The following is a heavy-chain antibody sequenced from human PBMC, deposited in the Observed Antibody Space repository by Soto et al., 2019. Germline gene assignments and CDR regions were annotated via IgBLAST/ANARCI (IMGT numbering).Heavy chain of an antibody. J-gene: IGHJ3*02. CDR2: IRSKAYGGTT. D-gene: IGHD3-22*01. CDR1: GFTFGDYA. Sequence: GGSLRLSCTASGFTFGDYAMSWFRQAPGKGLEWVGFIRSKAYGGTTEYAASVKGRFTISRDDSKSIAYLQMNSLKTEDTAVYYCTREYGSSGYYSFDIWGQGTMVTVSS. V-gene: IGHV3-49*03. CDR3: TREYGSSGYYSFDI.